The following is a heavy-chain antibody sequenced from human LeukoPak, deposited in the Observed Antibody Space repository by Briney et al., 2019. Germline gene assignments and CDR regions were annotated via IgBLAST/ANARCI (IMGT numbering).Heavy chain of an antibody. CDR1: GYTFTNYD. CDR3: ARRVVVPAAMPGDWFDP. Sequence: ASVKVSCKASGYTFTNYDIHWVRQATGQGLEWMGWMNPNSGNTGYAQKFQGRVTMTRNTSISTAYMELSSLRSEDTAVYYCARRVVVPAAMPGDWFDPWGQGTLVTVSS. CDR2: MNPNSGNT. D-gene: IGHD2-2*01. V-gene: IGHV1-8*02. J-gene: IGHJ5*02.